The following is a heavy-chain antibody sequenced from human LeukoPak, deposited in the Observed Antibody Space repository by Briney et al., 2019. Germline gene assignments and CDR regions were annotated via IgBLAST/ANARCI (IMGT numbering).Heavy chain of an antibody. J-gene: IGHJ3*02. CDR2: ISSGRDYT. D-gene: IGHD5-24*01. CDR1: GFTFSRYY. Sequence: GGSLILSCAASGFTFSRYYMSWIRQAPGKGLEWLSYISSGRDYTNYADSVKGRFTISRDNAKNSLFLQMNSLRVEDTAIYYCARDGQVDGFNTDAFDIWGQGTMVTVSS. CDR3: ARDGQVDGFNTDAFDI. V-gene: IGHV3-11*05.